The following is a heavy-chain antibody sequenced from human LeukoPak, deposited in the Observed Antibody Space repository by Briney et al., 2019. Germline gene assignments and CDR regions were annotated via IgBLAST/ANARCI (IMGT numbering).Heavy chain of an antibody. J-gene: IGHJ4*02. V-gene: IGHV3-23*01. D-gene: IGHD1-26*01. CDR3: AKVRDSGSYSTYYFDY. Sequence: GGSLRLSCAASGFIFSDYAMSWVRQAPGKGLEWVSGISASGVSTYYADSVKGRFTISRDNSKNTLYLQMNSLRAEDTAVYYCAKVRDSGSYSTYYFDYWGQGTLVTVSS. CDR1: GFIFSDYA. CDR2: ISASGVST.